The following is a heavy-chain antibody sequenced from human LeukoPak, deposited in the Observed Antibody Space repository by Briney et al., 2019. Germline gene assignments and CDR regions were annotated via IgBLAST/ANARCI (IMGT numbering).Heavy chain of an antibody. D-gene: IGHD5-24*01. J-gene: IGHJ4*02. CDR3: AKGRRDGHNCYFYY. CDR1: GFTFSSYC. Sequence: GGSLRLSCAASGFTFSSYCMHWVRQAPGKGLEWVSSISSGGGTTYYADSVKGRLTTSRDSSKNTLYLQMNSLRAEDTAAYYCAKGRRDGHNCYFYYWGQGTLVTVSS. V-gene: IGHV3-23*01. CDR2: ISSGGGTT.